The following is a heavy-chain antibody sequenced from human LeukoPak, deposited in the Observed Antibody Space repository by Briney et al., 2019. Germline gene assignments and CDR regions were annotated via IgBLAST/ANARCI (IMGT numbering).Heavy chain of an antibody. V-gene: IGHV3-23*01. D-gene: IGHD3-22*01. CDR1: GFTFSSYA. CDR3: AKRDYYDSSGFSPLFQH. Sequence: GGSLRLSCAASGFTFSSYAMSWLRQAPGKGLEFVSAISGDAANTFYADSVKGRFTVSRDNSQNILYLQLSNLRAEDTAVYYCAKRDYYDSSGFSPLFQHWGPGTLVTVSS. J-gene: IGHJ1*01. CDR2: ISGDAANT.